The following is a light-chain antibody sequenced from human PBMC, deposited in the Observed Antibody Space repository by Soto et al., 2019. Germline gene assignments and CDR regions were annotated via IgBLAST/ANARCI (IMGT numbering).Light chain of an antibody. CDR2: KDN. J-gene: IGLJ2*01. CDR3: AAWDASLSAVV. CDR1: SSNIGRNT. Sequence: QSVLTQPPSASGTPEQRVTISCTGSSSNIGRNTVNWYRQLPGTAPQLLMSKDNQRPSGVPDRFSGSKSGASASLAISGLQSEDEGEYYCAAWDASLSAVVFGGGTKLTVL. V-gene: IGLV1-44*01.